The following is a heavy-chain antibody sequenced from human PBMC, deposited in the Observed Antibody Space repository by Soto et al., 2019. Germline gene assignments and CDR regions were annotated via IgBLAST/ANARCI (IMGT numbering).Heavy chain of an antibody. CDR3: TTALRATHQSDS. CDR2: IRSKSEGGAT. J-gene: IGHJ4*02. D-gene: IGHD1-26*01. Sequence: WGSLRLSCAASGFTFSNAWMNWVRQAPGKGLEWVGRIRSKSEGGATDHAAPVKGRFTISRDDSQATLYLQMDSLKTEDTAVYYCTTALRATHQSDSWGPGTLVTVSS. CDR1: GFTFSNAW. V-gene: IGHV3-15*07.